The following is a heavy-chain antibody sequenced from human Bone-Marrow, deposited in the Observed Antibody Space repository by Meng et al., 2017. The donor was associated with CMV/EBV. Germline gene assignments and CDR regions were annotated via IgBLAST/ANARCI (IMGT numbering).Heavy chain of an antibody. CDR2: INAGNGNT. CDR1: GYTFITYA. D-gene: IGHD3-16*01. J-gene: IGHJ4*02. CDR3: ARDGGSYFDY. V-gene: IGHV1-3*01. Sequence: SCKASGYTFITYAMHWVRQAPGHRLEWMGWINAGNGNTKYSQKFQGRVTITRDTSASTAYMELSSLRSEDTAVYYCARDGGSYFDYWGQGTLVTVSS.